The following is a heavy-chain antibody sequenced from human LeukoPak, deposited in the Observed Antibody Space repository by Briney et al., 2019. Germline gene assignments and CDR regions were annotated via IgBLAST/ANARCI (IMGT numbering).Heavy chain of an antibody. CDR1: GFTFSSYS. CDR3: ARDTRGESDY. D-gene: IGHD2-2*01. CDR2: ISSSSSTI. J-gene: IGHJ4*02. Sequence: GGSLRLSCAASGFTFSSYSMNWVHQAPGKGLEWVSYISSSSSTIYYADSVKGRFTISRDNAKNSLYLQMNSLRGEDTAVYYCARDTRGESDYWGQGTLVTVSS. V-gene: IGHV3-48*04.